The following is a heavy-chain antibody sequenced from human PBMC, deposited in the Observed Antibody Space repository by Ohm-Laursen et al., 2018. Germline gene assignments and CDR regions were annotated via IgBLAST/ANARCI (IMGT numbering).Heavy chain of an antibody. CDR2: IYYSGST. J-gene: IGHJ4*02. CDR3: ARGRWIQDGVSTANDY. D-gene: IGHD5-18*01. Sequence: SDTLSLTCTVSGGSISSYYWSWIRQPPGKGLEWIGYIYYSGSTNYNPSLKSRVTISVDTSKNQFSLRLSSVTAADTAVYYCARGRWIQDGVSTANDYWGQGTLVTVSS. V-gene: IGHV4-59*07. CDR1: GGSISSYY.